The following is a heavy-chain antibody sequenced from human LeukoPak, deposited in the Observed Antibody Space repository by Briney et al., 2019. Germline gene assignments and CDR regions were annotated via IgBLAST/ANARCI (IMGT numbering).Heavy chain of an antibody. Sequence: SETLSLTCTVSGGSISTYYWSWIRQPPGKGLEWIGYIYYSGSTNYNPSLKSRVIISVDKSKNQLSLKLTSVTAADTAVYYCARVQKDIVVVVAADPYDAFDIWGQGTMVTVSS. D-gene: IGHD2-15*01. V-gene: IGHV4-59*01. J-gene: IGHJ3*02. CDR2: IYYSGST. CDR1: GGSISTYY. CDR3: ARVQKDIVVVVAADPYDAFDI.